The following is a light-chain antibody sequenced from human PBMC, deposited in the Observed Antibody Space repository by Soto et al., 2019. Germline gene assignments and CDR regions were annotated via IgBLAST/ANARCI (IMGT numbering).Light chain of an antibody. CDR2: HNT. CDR3: HSYDSSLGGVV. Sequence: QSVLTQPPSVSGAPGQRVTISCTGSRSNIGADYDVHWYQQFPGTAPKLLIYHNTNRPSGVPDRFSGSKSDTSASLAITGLQVEDEADYYCHSYDSSLGGVVFGGGTKLTVL. V-gene: IGLV1-40*01. CDR1: RSNIGADYD. J-gene: IGLJ2*01.